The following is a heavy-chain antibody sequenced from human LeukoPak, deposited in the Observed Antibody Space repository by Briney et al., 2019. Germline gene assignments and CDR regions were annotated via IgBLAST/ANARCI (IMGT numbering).Heavy chain of an antibody. CDR2: IWYDGSNK. CDR3: AGGAAWLHDYYYGMDV. V-gene: IGHV3-33*01. D-gene: IGHD5-12*01. Sequence: PGGSLRLSCAASGSTFSSYGMHWVRQAPGKGLEWVAVIWYDGSNKYYADSVKGRFTISRDNSKNTLYLQMNSLRAEDTAVYYCAGGAAWLHDYYYGMDVWGQGTTVTVSS. J-gene: IGHJ6*02. CDR1: GSTFSSYG.